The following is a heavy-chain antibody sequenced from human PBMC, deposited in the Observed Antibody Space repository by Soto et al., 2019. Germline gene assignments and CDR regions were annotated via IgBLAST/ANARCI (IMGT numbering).Heavy chain of an antibody. D-gene: IGHD3-16*02. CDR1: GGSFSGYY. Sequence: SETLSLTCAVYGGSFSGYYWSWIRQPPGKGLEWIGEINHSGSTNYNPSLKSRVTISVDTSKNQFSLKLSSVTAADTAVYYCARVEPFRRTTYGRITFGGVIVNWFDPWGQGTLVTVSS. V-gene: IGHV4-34*01. CDR2: INHSGST. J-gene: IGHJ5*02. CDR3: ARVEPFRRTTYGRITFGGVIVNWFDP.